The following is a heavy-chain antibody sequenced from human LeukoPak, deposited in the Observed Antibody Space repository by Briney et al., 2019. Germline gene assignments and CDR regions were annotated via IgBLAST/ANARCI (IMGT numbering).Heavy chain of an antibody. CDR1: GGSISSYY. Sequence: TSETLSLTCTVSGGSISSYYWSWIRQPPGKGLEWIGYIYYSGSTNYNPSLKSRVTMSVDTSKNQFSLKLSSVTAADTAVYYCAGGLGYCSGGSCAYFDYWGQGTLVTVSS. D-gene: IGHD2-15*01. CDR3: AGGLGYCSGGSCAYFDY. V-gene: IGHV4-59*01. J-gene: IGHJ4*02. CDR2: IYYSGST.